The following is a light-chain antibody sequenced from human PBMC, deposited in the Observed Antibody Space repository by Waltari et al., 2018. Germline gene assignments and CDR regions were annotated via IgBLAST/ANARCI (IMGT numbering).Light chain of an antibody. V-gene: IGKV1-12*01. J-gene: IGKJ1*01. CDR2: HAS. CDR1: ETITGL. Sequence: DIQVTQSPASVSASVGDSVTITCRASETITGLLAWYQQKPGKAPKLLIYHASTLQTGVPSRFSGGGSGTDFTLTITGLQAEDSATYFCQQGASFPPTFGQGTEV. CDR3: QQGASFPPT.